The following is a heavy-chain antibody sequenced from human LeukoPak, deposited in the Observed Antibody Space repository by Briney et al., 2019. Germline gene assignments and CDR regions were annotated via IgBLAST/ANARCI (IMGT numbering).Heavy chain of an antibody. CDR3: ARTPGQKGYYSDTSGYYYFDS. CDR1: DGSVSSFY. CDR2: IYDSGST. J-gene: IGHJ4*02. V-gene: IGHV4-59*02. Sequence: PSETLSLTCTVPDGSVSSFYWSWIRQPPGKGLEWIGFIYDSGSTKYNPSLKSRVTISADTSKKQFSLKLSSVTAADTAVYFCARTPGQKGYYSDTSGYYYFDSWGRGAQVTVSS. D-gene: IGHD3-22*01.